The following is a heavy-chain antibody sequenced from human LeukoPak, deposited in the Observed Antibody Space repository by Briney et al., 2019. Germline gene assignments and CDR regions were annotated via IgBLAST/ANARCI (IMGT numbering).Heavy chain of an antibody. V-gene: IGHV4-39*01. CDR1: GGSISSSSYY. CDR3: ARGLHDYGDYVGWFDP. J-gene: IGHJ5*02. D-gene: IGHD4-17*01. Sequence: SETLSLTCTVSGGSISSSSYYWGWIRQPPGKGLEWIGSIYYSGSTYYNPSIKSRVTISVDTSKNQFSLKLSSVTAADTAVYYCARGLHDYGDYVGWFDPWGQGTLVTVSS. CDR2: IYYSGST.